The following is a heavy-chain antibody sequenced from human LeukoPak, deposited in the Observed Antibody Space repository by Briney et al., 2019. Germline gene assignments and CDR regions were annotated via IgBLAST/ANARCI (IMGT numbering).Heavy chain of an antibody. J-gene: IGHJ6*02. V-gene: IGHV1-46*01. D-gene: IGHD3-22*01. CDR2: INPSGGST. Sequence: ASVKVSCKASGYTFTSYYMHWVRQAPGQGLEWMGIINPSGGSTSYAQKFQGRVTMTRDTSTSTVCMELSSLRSEDTAVYYCARDRGYYDSSGYSDYYYYYGMDVWGQGTTVTVSS. CDR3: ARDRGYYDSSGYSDYYYYYGMDV. CDR1: GYTFTSYY.